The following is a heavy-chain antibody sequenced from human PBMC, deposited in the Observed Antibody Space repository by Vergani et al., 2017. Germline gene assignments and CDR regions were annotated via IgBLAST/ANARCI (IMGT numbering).Heavy chain of an antibody. CDR1: GFTFSSYS. V-gene: IGHV3-21*01. Sequence: EVQLVESGGGLVKPGGSLRLSCAASGFTFSSYSMNWVRQAPGKGLEWVSSISSSSSYIYSADSVKGRFTISRDNAKNSLYLQMNSLRAEDTAVYYCARDGPMVREFYHMDVWGKGTTVTVSS. J-gene: IGHJ6*03. CDR2: ISSSSSYI. D-gene: IGHD3-10*01. CDR3: ARDGPMVREFYHMDV.